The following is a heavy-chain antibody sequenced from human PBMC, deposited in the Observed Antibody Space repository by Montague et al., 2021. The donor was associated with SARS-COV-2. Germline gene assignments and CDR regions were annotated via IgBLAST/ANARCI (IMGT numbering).Heavy chain of an antibody. V-gene: IGHV3-20*04. CDR3: ARGFNYGPFDC. Sequence: SLRLSCAASTLTFDNYGMSWVRQVPGKGLEWVSGINRKGDSTGYADSVRGRFTISRDNAKNSLYLQMNSLRGGDTAFYYCARGFNYGPFDCWGQGTLVTVS. J-gene: IGHJ4*02. CDR2: INRKGDST. CDR1: TLTFDNYG. D-gene: IGHD3-16*01.